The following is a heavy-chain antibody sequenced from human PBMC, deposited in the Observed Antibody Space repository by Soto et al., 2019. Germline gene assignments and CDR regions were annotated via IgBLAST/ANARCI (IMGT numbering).Heavy chain of an antibody. CDR3: AKGGIQLWLQEYYFDY. CDR2: ISGSGGST. D-gene: IGHD5-18*01. CDR1: GFTFSSYA. Sequence: EVQLLESGGGLVQPGGSLRLSCAASGFTFSSYAMSWVRQAPGKGLEWVSAISGSGGSTYYADSVKGRFTISRDNSKNTLYLQMYSLRAEDTAVYYCAKGGIQLWLQEYYFDYWGQGTLVTVSS. V-gene: IGHV3-23*01. J-gene: IGHJ4*02.